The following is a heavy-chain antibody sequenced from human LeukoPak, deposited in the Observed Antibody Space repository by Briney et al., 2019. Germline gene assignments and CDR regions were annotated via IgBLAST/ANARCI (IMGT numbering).Heavy chain of an antibody. Sequence: GGSLRLSCATSVFTFSSDAMSWVRQTPGKGREWGSGIGASGGSTSYADSVKGRFTISRDNSKNTLYLQMNSLRTEDTAVYYCAKAEGYDILKGLDYWGQGTLVTVSS. V-gene: IGHV3-23*01. CDR3: AKAEGYDILKGLDY. CDR2: IGASGGST. CDR1: VFTFSSDA. D-gene: IGHD3-9*01. J-gene: IGHJ4*02.